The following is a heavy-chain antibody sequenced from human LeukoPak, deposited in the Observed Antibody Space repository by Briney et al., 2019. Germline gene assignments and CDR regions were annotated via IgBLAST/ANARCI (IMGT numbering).Heavy chain of an antibody. D-gene: IGHD3-22*01. CDR3: ARVVYYYDSSGYYPYYYYYMDV. CDR2: IYYSGST. J-gene: IGHJ6*03. Sequence: PSETLSLTCTVSGGSISSYYWSWIRQPPGKGLEWIGYIYYSGSTNYNPSLKSRVTISVDTSKNQFSLKLSSVTAADTAVYYCARVVYYYDSSGYYPYYYYYMDVWGKGTTVTISS. CDR1: GGSISSYY. V-gene: IGHV4-59*01.